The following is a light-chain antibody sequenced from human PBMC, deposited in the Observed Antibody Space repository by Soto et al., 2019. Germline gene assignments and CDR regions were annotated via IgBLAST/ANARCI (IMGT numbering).Light chain of an antibody. CDR2: KAS. J-gene: IGKJ1*01. CDR3: QQYNSYSAT. Sequence: DIQMTQSPSTLSASVGDRVTITCRASQSIGSWLAWYQQKPGKAPKILIYKASTLESGVPSRFSGSVSGTEFTLTISSLQPDDFATYYCQQYNSYSATFGQGTRVEIK. CDR1: QSIGSW. V-gene: IGKV1-5*03.